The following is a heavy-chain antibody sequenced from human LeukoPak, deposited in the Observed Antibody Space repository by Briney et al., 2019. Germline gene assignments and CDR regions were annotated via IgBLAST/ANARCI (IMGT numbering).Heavy chain of an antibody. CDR3: ARIGGSGSYSGHYFDH. J-gene: IGHJ4*02. V-gene: IGHV3-74*01. CDR1: GCTFSTNW. CDR2: ISTDGSVT. Sequence: TAGSLTLSCAASGCTFSTNWMQWVRRAPGKGLMWVSRISTDGSVTSYADSVKGRFTISRDNAKNTMYLQMNSLRAEDPAVYYCARIGGSGSYSGHYFDHWGQGTLVTVSS. D-gene: IGHD3-10*01.